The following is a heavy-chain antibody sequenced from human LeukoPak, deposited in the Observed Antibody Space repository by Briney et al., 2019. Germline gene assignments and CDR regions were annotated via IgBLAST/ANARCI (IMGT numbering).Heavy chain of an antibody. J-gene: IGHJ4*02. V-gene: IGHV1-8*01. D-gene: IGHD7-27*01. CDR2: MSPNSGDT. CDR1: GYTFTSYD. Sequence: ASVKVSCTASGYTFTSYDFNWVRQATGQRPEWMGWMSPNSGDTGYAQKFQDRVTMTRNTAISTAYMELSSLRSDDTAVYYCARGPPNWGYDYWGPGTLVTVSS. CDR3: ARGPPNWGYDY.